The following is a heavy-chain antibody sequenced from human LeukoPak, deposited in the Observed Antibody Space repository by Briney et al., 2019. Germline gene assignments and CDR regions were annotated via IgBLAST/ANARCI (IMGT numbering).Heavy chain of an antibody. CDR3: ARAPFVSGKYYFDY. CDR1: GFTFSSYA. D-gene: IGHD3-10*01. Sequence: PGGSLRLSCAASGFTFSSYAMHWVRQAPGKGLEWVAVISYDGSNKYYADSVKGRFTISRDNSKNTLYLQMNSLRAEDTAVYYCARAPFVSGKYYFDYWGQGTLVTVSS. J-gene: IGHJ4*02. CDR2: ISYDGSNK. V-gene: IGHV3-30*04.